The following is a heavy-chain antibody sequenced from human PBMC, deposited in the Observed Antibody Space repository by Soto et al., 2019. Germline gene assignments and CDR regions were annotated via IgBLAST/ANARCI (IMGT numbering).Heavy chain of an antibody. V-gene: IGHV3-23*01. Sequence: EVQLLESGGGLVQPGGSLRLSCAASGFTFSGYAMSWVRQALGKGLEWVSGIGGSGGSTHYADSVKGRFSIFRDYSENRLYLQMNSLTAEDTAIYYCAKDLMACSGGSCYSSFDYWGQGTLVTVSS. J-gene: IGHJ4*01. D-gene: IGHD2-15*01. CDR1: GFTFSGYA. CDR2: IGGSGGST. CDR3: AKDLMACSGGSCYSSFDY.